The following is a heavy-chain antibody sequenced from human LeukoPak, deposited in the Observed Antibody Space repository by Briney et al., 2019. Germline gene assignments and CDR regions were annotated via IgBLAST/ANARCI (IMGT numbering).Heavy chain of an antibody. V-gene: IGHV4-39*07. CDR1: GGSISSSSYY. D-gene: IGHD2-15*01. CDR2: IYYSGST. J-gene: IGHJ4*02. Sequence: PSETLSLTCTVSGGSISSSSYYWGWIRQPPGKGLEWIGSIYYSGSTYYNPSLKSRVTISVDTSKNQFSLKLSSVTAADTAVYYCARDLSSKGDYWGQGTLVTVSS. CDR3: ARDLSSKGDY.